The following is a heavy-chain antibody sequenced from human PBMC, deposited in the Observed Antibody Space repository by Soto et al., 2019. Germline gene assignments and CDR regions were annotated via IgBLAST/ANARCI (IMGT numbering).Heavy chain of an antibody. CDR3: AREGSSSWYDKERDYGMDV. Sequence: EVQLVETGGGLIQPGGSLRLSCAASGFTVSSNYMSWVRQAPGKGLEWVSVIYSGGSTYYADSVKGRFTISRDNSKNTLYLQMNSLRAEDTAVYYCAREGSSSWYDKERDYGMDVWGQGTTVTGSS. D-gene: IGHD6-13*01. V-gene: IGHV3-53*02. CDR1: GFTVSSNY. CDR2: IYSGGST. J-gene: IGHJ6*02.